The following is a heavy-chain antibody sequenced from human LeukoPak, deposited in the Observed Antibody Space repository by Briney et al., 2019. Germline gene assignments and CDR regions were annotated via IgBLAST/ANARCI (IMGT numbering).Heavy chain of an antibody. Sequence: GGSLRLSCAASEFTFNNYGMHGVRQARDKGLELVAGISSDGSEEYYADSVEGRFTIYRDNPKNTLYLEMNSLRAEDTAVYYCAKGDSGFYFYFDYWGQGTLVTVSS. D-gene: IGHD3-22*01. V-gene: IGHV3-30*18. J-gene: IGHJ4*02. CDR1: EFTFNNYG. CDR3: AKGDSGFYFYFDY. CDR2: ISSDGSEE.